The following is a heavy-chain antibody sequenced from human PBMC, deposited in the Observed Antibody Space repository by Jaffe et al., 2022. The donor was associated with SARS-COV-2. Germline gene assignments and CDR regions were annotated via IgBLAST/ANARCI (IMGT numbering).Heavy chain of an antibody. CDR1: GFTFDDYA. V-gene: IGHV3-9*01. CDR3: AKVSRHDAFDI. CDR2: ISWNSGSI. J-gene: IGHJ3*02. D-gene: IGHD1-1*01. Sequence: EVQLVESGGGLVQPGRSLRLSCAASGFTFDDYAMHWVRQAPGKGLEWVSGISWNSGSIGYADSVKGRFTISRDNAKNSLYLQMNSLRAEDTALYYCAKVSRHDAFDIWGQGTMVTVSS.